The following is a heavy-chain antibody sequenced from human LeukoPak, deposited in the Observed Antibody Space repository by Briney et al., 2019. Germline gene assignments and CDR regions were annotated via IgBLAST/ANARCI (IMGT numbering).Heavy chain of an antibody. CDR1: GVPMRSYY. CDR2: ISYSGYT. V-gene: IGHV4-59*01. Sequence: PSETLSLTCTVSGVPMRSYYWSWLRQAPGKGLEWLGFISYSGYTSYSPSLKSRVAIPVDTSKSQFSLRLNSMTAADTAIYYCARGQNDNGGMFFDSWAQGTLVTVSS. J-gene: IGHJ4*02. D-gene: IGHD4-23*01. CDR3: ARGQNDNGGMFFDS.